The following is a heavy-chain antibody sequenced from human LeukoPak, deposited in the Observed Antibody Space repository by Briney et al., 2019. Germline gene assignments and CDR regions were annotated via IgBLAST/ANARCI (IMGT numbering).Heavy chain of an antibody. V-gene: IGHV1-2*02. Sequence: ASVKVSCKASGYTFTGYYMHWVRQAPGQGLEWMGWINPNSGGTNYAQKFQGRVTMTRDTSISTAYMELSRLRSDDTAVYYCARGYCSGGSCYFDYWGQGTLVTVSS. CDR2: INPNSGGT. CDR3: ARGYCSGGSCYFDY. D-gene: IGHD2-15*01. CDR1: GYTFTGYY. J-gene: IGHJ4*02.